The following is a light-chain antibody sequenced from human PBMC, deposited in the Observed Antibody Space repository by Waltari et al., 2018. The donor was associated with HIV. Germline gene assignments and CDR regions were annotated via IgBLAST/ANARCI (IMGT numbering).Light chain of an antibody. J-gene: IGKJ3*01. V-gene: IGKV1-39*01. Sequence: DIQMTQSPSSLSASLGDRVIITCRASQTISTYVNWYQHKPGRAPNLLLYAASSLQSGVPSRFSGSGSGTDFTLTITSLQAEDFATYYCQQTYNKITFGPGTKV. CDR1: QTISTY. CDR3: QQTYNKIT. CDR2: AAS.